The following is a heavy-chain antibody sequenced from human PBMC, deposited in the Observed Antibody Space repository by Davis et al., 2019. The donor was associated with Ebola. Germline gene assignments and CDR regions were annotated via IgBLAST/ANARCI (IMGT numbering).Heavy chain of an antibody. CDR3: ARDSGIFGDYYFDS. CDR1: GFTFTSYT. J-gene: IGHJ4*02. Sequence: GESLKISCAASGFTFTSYTMYWVRQAPGKGLEWVSSVNSPSNYIYYADSVKCRFTISRDNAKNSVYLQMNSLRAEDTAVYYCARDSGIFGDYYFDSWGQGTLVTVSS. V-gene: IGHV3-21*01. CDR2: VNSPSNYI. D-gene: IGHD3-10*02.